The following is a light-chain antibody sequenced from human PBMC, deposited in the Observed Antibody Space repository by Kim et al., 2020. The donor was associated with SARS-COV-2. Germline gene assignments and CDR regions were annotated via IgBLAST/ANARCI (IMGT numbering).Light chain of an antibody. Sequence: PGRSVTISCPGTSSDVGGYNYVSWYQQHPGKAPKLIIYDVSKRPSGVPDRFSGSKSGNTASLTISGLQADDEADYYCCSSAGTSWVFGGGTQLTVL. V-gene: IGLV2-11*03. CDR1: SSDVGGYNY. CDR3: CSSAGTSWV. CDR2: DVS. J-gene: IGLJ3*02.